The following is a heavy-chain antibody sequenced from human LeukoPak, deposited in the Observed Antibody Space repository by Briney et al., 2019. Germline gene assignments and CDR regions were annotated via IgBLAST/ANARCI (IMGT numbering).Heavy chain of an antibody. CDR2: IYYSGST. J-gene: IGHJ4*02. CDR3: ARTPRFLEWSNIHYFDY. CDR1: GGSFSGYY. Sequence: SSETLSLTCAVYGGSFSGYYWSWIRQPPGKGLEWIGYIYYSGSTNYNPSLKSRVTISVDTSKNQFSLKLSSVTAADTAVYYCARTPRFLEWSNIHYFDYWGQGTLVTVSS. D-gene: IGHD3-3*01. V-gene: IGHV4-59*08.